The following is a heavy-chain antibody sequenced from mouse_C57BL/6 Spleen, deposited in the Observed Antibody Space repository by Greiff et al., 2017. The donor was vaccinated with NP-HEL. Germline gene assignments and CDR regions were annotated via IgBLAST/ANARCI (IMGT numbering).Heavy chain of an antibody. D-gene: IGHD1-1*01. CDR2: ISPYYGDA. V-gene: IGHV1-67*01. Sequence: VQGVESGPELVRPGVSVKISCKGSGYTFTDYAMHWVKQSHAKSLEWIGVISPYYGDASYNQKFKDKATMTVDKSSSTAYMERARLTSEDSVFYYCARSGYYGSSTGFAYWGQGTLVTVSA. CDR3: ARSGYYGSSTGFAY. CDR1: GYTFTDYA. J-gene: IGHJ3*01.